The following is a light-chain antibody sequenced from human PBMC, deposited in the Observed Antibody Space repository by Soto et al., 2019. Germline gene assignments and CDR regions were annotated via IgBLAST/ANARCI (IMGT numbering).Light chain of an antibody. CDR2: GAS. CDR3: QQYGSSGT. CDR1: QSVSNNY. V-gene: IGKV3-20*01. J-gene: IGKJ1*01. Sequence: EIVLTQSPGTLSLSRGERATLSCRASQSVSNNYLAWYQQKPGQAPRLHIYGASNRATGIPDRFSGSGSGTDFTLTISRLEPEDFAVYYCQQYGSSGTFGQGTKVDIK.